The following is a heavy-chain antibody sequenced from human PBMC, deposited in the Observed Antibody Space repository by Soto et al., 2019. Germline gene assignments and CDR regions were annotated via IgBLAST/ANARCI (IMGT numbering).Heavy chain of an antibody. CDR3: ARALDFWSGYLSD. D-gene: IGHD3-3*01. CDR1: GFTFSSYE. J-gene: IGHJ4*02. V-gene: IGHV3-48*03. CDR2: ISSGGTTI. Sequence: GGSLRLSCAASGFTFSSYEMNWVRQDPGKGLEWVSYISSGGTTIYYADSVKGRFTISRDNAKNSLELQMNGLRADDTAIYYCARALDFWSGYLSDWGQGTLVTVSS.